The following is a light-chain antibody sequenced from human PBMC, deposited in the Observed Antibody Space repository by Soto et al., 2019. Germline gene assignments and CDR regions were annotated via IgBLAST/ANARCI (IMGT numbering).Light chain of an antibody. CDR3: QQSYSRPVT. J-gene: IGKJ2*01. V-gene: IGKV1-39*01. CDR2: GAS. Sequence: DIQMTQSPSSLSASVGDRVTITCRASESIRSYLNWFQQKPGKAPKLLIHGASSLESGVPSRFSGSGSGTDFTLTISSLQPEDFATYYCQQSYSRPVTFGQGTKVDIK. CDR1: ESIRSY.